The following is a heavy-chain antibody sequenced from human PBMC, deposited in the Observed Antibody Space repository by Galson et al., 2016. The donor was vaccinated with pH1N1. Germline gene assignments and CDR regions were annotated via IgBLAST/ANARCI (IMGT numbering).Heavy chain of an antibody. V-gene: IGHV4-4*01. CDR2: IYQTETT. Sequence: ETLSLTCAVSGGSIRSSNWWSWVRQPPGKGLEWIGEIYQTETTKYNPSLKSRVTLSLDKSKNQFSLKLTSVTAADTAVYFCARDRSPARLYYWGQGTLVTVSS. CDR1: GGSIRSSNW. J-gene: IGHJ4*02. D-gene: IGHD2-2*01. CDR3: ARDRSPARLYY.